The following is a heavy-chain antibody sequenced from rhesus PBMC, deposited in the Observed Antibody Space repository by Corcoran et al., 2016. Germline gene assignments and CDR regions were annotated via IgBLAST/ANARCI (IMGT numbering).Heavy chain of an antibody. D-gene: IGHD6-13*01. CDR2: IYGGSGSN. V-gene: IGHV4-147*01. CDR1: GGSISRYL. CDR3: AKVAIAAGLDY. Sequence: QVQLQESGPGVVKPSETLSLTRAVAGGSISRYLCGWLLPPSGKGLEWMGQIYGGSGSNSYNPSLKSRVTISSDTSKNQCSLKLSSVTAADTAVYYCAKVAIAAGLDYWGKGVLVTVSS. J-gene: IGHJ4*01.